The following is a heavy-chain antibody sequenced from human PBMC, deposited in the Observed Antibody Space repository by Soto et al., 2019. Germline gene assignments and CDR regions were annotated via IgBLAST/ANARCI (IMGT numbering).Heavy chain of an antibody. CDR2: INAGNGNT. Sequence: ASVKVSCKASGYTFTNYAMHWVRQAPGQRLEWMGWINAGNGNTKYSQKFQGRVTITRDTSASTAYMELSSLRSEDTAVYYCASSRSSGWSVGYGMDVWGQGTTVTVSS. D-gene: IGHD6-19*01. J-gene: IGHJ6*02. V-gene: IGHV1-3*01. CDR3: ASSRSSGWSVGYGMDV. CDR1: GYTFTNYA.